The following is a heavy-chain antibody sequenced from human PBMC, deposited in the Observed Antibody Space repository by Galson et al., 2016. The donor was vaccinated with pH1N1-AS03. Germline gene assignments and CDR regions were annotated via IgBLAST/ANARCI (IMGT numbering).Heavy chain of an antibody. CDR2: INEDGSTT. J-gene: IGHJ4*02. CDR3: VREQGGSDDY. CDR1: GFTFTTSW. Sequence: SLRLSCAASGFTFTTSWMHWVRQAPGKGLVWVSHINEDGSTTRYADSVKGRFTIFRDNAKNTLYLQMNSLRAEDTAVYFCVREQGGSDDYWGQGTLVTVSS. D-gene: IGHD1-26*01. V-gene: IGHV3-74*01.